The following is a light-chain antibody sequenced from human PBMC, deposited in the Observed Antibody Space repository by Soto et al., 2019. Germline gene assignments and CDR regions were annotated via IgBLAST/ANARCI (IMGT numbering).Light chain of an antibody. V-gene: IGLV8-61*01. CDR2: STN. Sequence: QAVVTQEPSFSVSPGGKVTLTCALSSASVSTTYCPSWYQQAPGQAPRTLIYSTNTRSSGVPDRFSGCILGNKAARTITGALVDDECDYYCGLYMGSGIAVFGGGTKVTVL. J-gene: IGLJ2*01. CDR3: GLYMGSGIAV. CDR1: SASVSTTYC.